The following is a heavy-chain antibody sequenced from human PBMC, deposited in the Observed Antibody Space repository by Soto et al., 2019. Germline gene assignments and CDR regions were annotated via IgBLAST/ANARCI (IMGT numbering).Heavy chain of an antibody. CDR1: GGSITGAYY. CDR3: ARTLPITYYYDSSGYRGGWYFDY. Sequence: SETLSLTCRLSGGSITGAYYWNWIRQHPGKGLEWIGSIHYRGSTYYNPSLKTRITISLDRSNNQFSLNLSSVTAADTAVYYCARTLPITYYYDSSGYRGGWYFDYWGQGTLVTVSS. D-gene: IGHD3-22*01. V-gene: IGHV4-31*03. J-gene: IGHJ4*02. CDR2: IHYRGST.